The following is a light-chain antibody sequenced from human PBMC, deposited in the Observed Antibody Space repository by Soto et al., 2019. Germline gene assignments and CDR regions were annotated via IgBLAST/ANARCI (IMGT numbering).Light chain of an antibody. J-gene: IGKJ4*01. Sequence: DIQMTQSPSTLSASVGDRVTITCRASQGISSWLAWYQQKPGKAPKLLIYDASTLESGVPSRFSGSGSGTEFTLTISSLQADDFATYFCQQYDDYPLTFGGGTKVDIK. CDR3: QQYDDYPLT. CDR1: QGISSW. V-gene: IGKV1-5*01. CDR2: DAS.